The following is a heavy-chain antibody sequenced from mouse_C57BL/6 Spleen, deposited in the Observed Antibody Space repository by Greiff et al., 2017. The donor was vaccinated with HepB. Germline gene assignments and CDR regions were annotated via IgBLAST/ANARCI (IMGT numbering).Heavy chain of an antibody. D-gene: IGHD2-10*02. J-gene: IGHJ4*01. CDR2: INPNNGGT. V-gene: IGHV1-26*01. CDR1: GYTFTDYY. Sequence: EVQLQQSGPELVKPGASVKISCKASGYTFTDYYMNWVKQSHGKSLEWIGDINPNNGGTSYNQKFKGKATLTVDKSSSTAYMELRSLTSEDSAVYYCARSGYGNYGYAMDYWGQGTSVTVSS. CDR3: ARSGYGNYGYAMDY.